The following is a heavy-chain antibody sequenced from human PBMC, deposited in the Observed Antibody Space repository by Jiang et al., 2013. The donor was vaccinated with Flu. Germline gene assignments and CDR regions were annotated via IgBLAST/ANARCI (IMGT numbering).Heavy chain of an antibody. CDR3: ARDFTYVTMVRGPSWFDP. Sequence: PGLVKPSETLSLTCAVSGYSISSGYYWGWIRQPPGKGLEWIGSIYHSGSTYYNPSLKSRVTISVDTSKNQFSLKLSSVTAADTAVYYCARDFTYVTMVRGPSWFDPWGQGTLVTVSS. D-gene: IGHD3-10*01. J-gene: IGHJ5*02. CDR2: IYHSGST. CDR1: GYSISSGYY. V-gene: IGHV4-38-2*02.